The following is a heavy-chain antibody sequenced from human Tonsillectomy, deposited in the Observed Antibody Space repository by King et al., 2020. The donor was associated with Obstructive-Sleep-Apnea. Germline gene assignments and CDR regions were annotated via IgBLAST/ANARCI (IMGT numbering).Heavy chain of an antibody. CDR3: AKNLVDGNSA. CDR2: ISDDGGDR. J-gene: IGHJ4*02. Sequence: VQLVESGGGVVQPGRSLRLSCVASGFTFNTSGIHWARQAPGKGLVWVAVISDDGGDRYYADSVKGRFTISRDNSKNTLYLQMDGLRVEDTAVYYCAKNLVDGNSAWGQGTLVTVSS. CDR1: GFTFNTSG. V-gene: IGHV3-30*18. D-gene: IGHD4-23*01.